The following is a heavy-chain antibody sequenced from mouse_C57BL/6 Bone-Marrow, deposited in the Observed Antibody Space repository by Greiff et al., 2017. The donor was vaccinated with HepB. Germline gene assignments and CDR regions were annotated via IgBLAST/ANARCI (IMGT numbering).Heavy chain of an antibody. V-gene: IGHV5-4*01. CDR2: ISDGGSYT. Sequence: EVKLVESGGGLVKPGGSLKLSCAASGFTFSSYAMSWVRQTPEKRLEWVATISDGGSYTYYPDNVKGRFTISRDNAKNNLYLQMSHLKSEDTAMYYCARDRRKSTCWFAYWGQGTLVTVSA. J-gene: IGHJ3*01. CDR1: GFTFSSYA. CDR3: ARDRRKSTCWFAY. D-gene: IGHD2-1*01.